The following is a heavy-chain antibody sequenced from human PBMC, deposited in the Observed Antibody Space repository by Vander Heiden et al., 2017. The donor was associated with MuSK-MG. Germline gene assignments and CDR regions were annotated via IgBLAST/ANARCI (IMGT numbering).Heavy chain of an antibody. Sequence: EVQLLESGGGLVQPGGSLSLSCAASGFTFSIYAMSWVRQAPGKGLEWVSLISGSGTNTYYADSVKGRFNISRDNSKNTLYLQMNSLRVEDTAIYYCAKGDHDSSGYFPPSFDYWGQGTLVTVSS. V-gene: IGHV3-23*01. CDR1: GFTFSIYA. CDR2: ISGSGTNT. CDR3: AKGDHDSSGYFPPSFDY. D-gene: IGHD3-22*01. J-gene: IGHJ4*02.